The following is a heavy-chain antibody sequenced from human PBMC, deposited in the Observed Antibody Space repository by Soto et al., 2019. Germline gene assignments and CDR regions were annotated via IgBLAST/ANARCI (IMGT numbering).Heavy chain of an antibody. CDR2: INHSGST. CDR1: GGSFSGYY. V-gene: IGHV4-34*01. J-gene: IGHJ4*02. Sequence: SETLSLTCAVYGGSFSGYYWSWIRQPPGKGLEWIGEINHSGSTNYNPSLKSRVTISVGTSKNQFSLKLSSVTAADTAVYYCARGFWSGYYTGFSHPFDYWGQGTLVTVSS. D-gene: IGHD3-3*01. CDR3: ARGFWSGYYTGFSHPFDY.